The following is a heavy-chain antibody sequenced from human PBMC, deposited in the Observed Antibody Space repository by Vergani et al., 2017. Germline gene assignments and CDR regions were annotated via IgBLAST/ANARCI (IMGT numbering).Heavy chain of an antibody. V-gene: IGHV3-48*02. CDR3: AIGPAASFIYYFDY. CDR1: GLTFSSYS. J-gene: IGHJ4*02. Sequence: EVQLVESGGGLVQPGGSLRLSCAASGLTFSSYSMNWVRQAPGKGLEWVSYISSSSSTIYYADSVKGRLTISRDNAKNSLYLQMNSLRDEDTAVYYCAIGPAASFIYYFDYWGQGTLVTVSS. CDR2: ISSSSSTI. D-gene: IGHD2-2*01.